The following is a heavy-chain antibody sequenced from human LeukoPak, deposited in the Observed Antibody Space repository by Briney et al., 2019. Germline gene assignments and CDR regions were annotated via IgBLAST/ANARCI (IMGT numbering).Heavy chain of an antibody. CDR3: AKDLNTDFWSGYYGYFDY. CDR1: GFTFSTCA. Sequence: GGSLRLSCAASGFTFSTCAMNWVSQAPGRGLEWVSGISGNGASTYYADSVKGRFTISRDNSKNTLYLQMNSLRAEDTAVYYCAKDLNTDFWSGYYGYFDYWGQGTLVTVSS. J-gene: IGHJ4*02. V-gene: IGHV3-23*01. D-gene: IGHD3-3*01. CDR2: ISGNGAST.